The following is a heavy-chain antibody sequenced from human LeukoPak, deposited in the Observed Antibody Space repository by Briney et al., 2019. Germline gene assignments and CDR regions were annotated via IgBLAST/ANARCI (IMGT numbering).Heavy chain of an antibody. CDR3: ATAGRAVAEVVNDY. CDR2: ISGSGGST. Sequence: GGSLRLSCAASGFTFSSYAMSWVRQAPGKGLEWVSAISGSGGSTYYADSVKGRFTISRGNSKNTLYLQMNSLRAEDTAVYYCATAGRAVAEVVNDYWAREPWSPSPQ. V-gene: IGHV3-23*01. D-gene: IGHD6-19*01. J-gene: IGHJ4*02. CDR1: GFTFSSYA.